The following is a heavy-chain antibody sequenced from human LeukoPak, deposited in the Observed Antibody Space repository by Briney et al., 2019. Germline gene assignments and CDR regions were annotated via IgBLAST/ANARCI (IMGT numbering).Heavy chain of an antibody. J-gene: IGHJ4*02. V-gene: IGHV3-30*02. D-gene: IGHD6-6*01. Sequence: GGSLRLSCAASGFTFSSYGMHWVRQAPGKGLEWVAFIRYDGSNKYYADSVKGRFTISRDNSKNTLYLQMDSLRAEDTAVYYCAKDLLAARPSVQYFDYWGQGTLVTVSS. CDR3: AKDLLAARPSVQYFDY. CDR2: IRYDGSNK. CDR1: GFTFSSYG.